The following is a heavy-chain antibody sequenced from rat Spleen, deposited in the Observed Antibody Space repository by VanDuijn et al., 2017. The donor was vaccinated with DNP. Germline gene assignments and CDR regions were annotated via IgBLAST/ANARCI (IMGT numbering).Heavy chain of an antibody. CDR2: ISASGGST. CDR3: ERQGVYSYFDF. J-gene: IGHJ1*01. Sequence: EVQLVESGGGLVQPGRSMKLSCAASGFAFSNFPMAWVRQSATKGLEWVATISASGGSTYYRDSVKGRFTISRVNVQSTLSLQMTSLRSEDTAAYYCERQGVYSYFDFWGPGTMVTVSS. V-gene: IGHV5-46*01. CDR1: GFAFSNFP.